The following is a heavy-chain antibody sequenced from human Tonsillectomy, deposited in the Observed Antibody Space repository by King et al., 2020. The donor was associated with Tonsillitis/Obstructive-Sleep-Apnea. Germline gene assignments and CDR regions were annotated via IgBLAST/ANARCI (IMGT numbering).Heavy chain of an antibody. CDR3: ARRYYYYMDV. J-gene: IGHJ6*03. CDR2: ISNTGST. Sequence: QLQESGPGLVKPSETLSLTCTVSGGSISSYYWGWIRQSPGKGLEWIGYISNTGSTRYSPSLKSRVTISVDTPKNQFSLRLSSVTAADTAVYYCARRYYYYMDVWGKGTTITVSS. CDR1: GGSISSYY. V-gene: IGHV4-59*08.